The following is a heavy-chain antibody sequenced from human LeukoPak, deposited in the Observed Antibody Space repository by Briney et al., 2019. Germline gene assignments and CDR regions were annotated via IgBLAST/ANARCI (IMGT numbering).Heavy chain of an antibody. Sequence: ASVKVSCKASGYMFTGHYMRWVRQAPGQGLEWMGWIHPSTGNPTYAQGFTGRFVFSLDTSVSTTYLQISSLKAEDTAVYFCARAFQSLGGLSSPDYWGQGTLLTVSS. J-gene: IGHJ4*02. V-gene: IGHV7-4-1*02. D-gene: IGHD3-16*02. CDR3: ARAFQSLGGLSSPDY. CDR1: GYMFTGHY. CDR2: IHPSTGNP.